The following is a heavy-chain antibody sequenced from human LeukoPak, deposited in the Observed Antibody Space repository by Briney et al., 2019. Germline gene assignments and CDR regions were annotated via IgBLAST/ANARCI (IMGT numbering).Heavy chain of an antibody. CDR3: ARGRAAGDV. J-gene: IGHJ6*04. D-gene: IGHD6-13*01. CDR1: GGSFSGYY. Sequence: SETLSLTCAVYGGSFSGYYWSWIRQPPGKGLEWIGEINHSGSTNYNPSLKSRVTISVDTSKNQFSLKLSSVTAADPAVYYCARGRAAGDVWGKGTTVTVSS. V-gene: IGHV4-34*01. CDR2: INHSGST.